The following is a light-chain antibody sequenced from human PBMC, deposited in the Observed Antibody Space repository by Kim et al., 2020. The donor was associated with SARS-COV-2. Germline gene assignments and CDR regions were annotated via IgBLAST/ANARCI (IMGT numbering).Light chain of an antibody. V-gene: IGKV3-11*01. CDR1: QSVSSY. Sequence: LSPGERATLSGSASQSVSSYLAWYQQKPGQAPRLLIYDASNRATGIPARFSGSGSGTDFTLTISSLEPEDFAVYYCQQRGSWPLTFGGGTKVDIK. CDR2: DAS. CDR3: QQRGSWPLT. J-gene: IGKJ4*01.